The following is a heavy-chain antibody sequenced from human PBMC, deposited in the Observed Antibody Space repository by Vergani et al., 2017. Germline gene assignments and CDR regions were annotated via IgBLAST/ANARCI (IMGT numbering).Heavy chain of an antibody. D-gene: IGHD2-2*01. Sequence: QLLESGGGLIQPGGSLRLSCAASGFTFNSYAMTWVRQAPGKGLEWISGINNNGCSTYYVDSVKGRFTISRDNSKNTLYLQMTDLRAEDTATSYCAKVWGSTSSPYGGGAFDVWGHGTMVTVSS. CDR1: GFTFNSYA. V-gene: IGHV3-23*01. J-gene: IGHJ3*01. CDR3: AKVWGSTSSPYGGGAFDV. CDR2: INNNGCST.